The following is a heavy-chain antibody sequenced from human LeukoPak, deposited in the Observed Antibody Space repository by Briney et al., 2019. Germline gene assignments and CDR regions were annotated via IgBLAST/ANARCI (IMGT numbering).Heavy chain of an antibody. V-gene: IGHV3-30*02. CDR1: GFTFSSYG. CDR3: AKEYTRGYCSGGSCYGPPQF. CDR2: IRYDGSNK. J-gene: IGHJ4*02. Sequence: PGGSLRLSCAASGFTFSSYGMHWVRQAPGKGLEWVAFIRYDGSNKYYADSVKGRFTISRDNSKHTLYLQMNSLRAEDTAVYYCAKEYTRGYCSGGSCYGPPQFGGQGTLVTVSS. D-gene: IGHD2-15*01.